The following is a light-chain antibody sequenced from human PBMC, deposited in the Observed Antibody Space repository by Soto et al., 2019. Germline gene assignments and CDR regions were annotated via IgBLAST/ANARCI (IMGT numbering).Light chain of an antibody. Sequence: DIRMTQSPSTLSAFVGDRVTITCRASQSLSGWLAWYQQKPGKAPKLLIRKATSLESGVPSRFSGSGSGTEFTLTISSLQPDDSATYHCQHYNGYPITFGGGTKVEIK. CDR3: QHYNGYPIT. J-gene: IGKJ4*01. CDR1: QSLSGW. V-gene: IGKV1-5*03. CDR2: KAT.